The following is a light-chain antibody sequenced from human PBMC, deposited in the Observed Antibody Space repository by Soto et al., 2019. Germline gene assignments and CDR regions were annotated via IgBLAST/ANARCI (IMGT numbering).Light chain of an antibody. CDR1: LSLPSRS. CDR3: QQYDYSPRT. Sequence: ELVWTQSPGTLSLSPGDRATLSCMASLSLPSRSLAWYQQRPGQAPRVLISATSTRAADITDRFSGSGSGTDFTLTINRLEPEDFAVYYCQQYDYSPRTVGQGTKVEIK. J-gene: IGKJ1*01. CDR2: ATS. V-gene: IGKV3-20*01.